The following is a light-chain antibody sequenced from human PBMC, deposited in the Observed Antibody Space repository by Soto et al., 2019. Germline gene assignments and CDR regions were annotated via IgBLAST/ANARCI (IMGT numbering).Light chain of an antibody. Sequence: EIQMTQSPSSLSASVGDSVTITCRASQSISNYLNWYQQKPGKAPKLLVYAASSLQSGVPSRFSGSGSGTDFTLTISSLQPEDFATYYCQQSYSTPFTFGPGTKVDIK. J-gene: IGKJ3*01. V-gene: IGKV1-39*01. CDR1: QSISNY. CDR3: QQSYSTPFT. CDR2: AAS.